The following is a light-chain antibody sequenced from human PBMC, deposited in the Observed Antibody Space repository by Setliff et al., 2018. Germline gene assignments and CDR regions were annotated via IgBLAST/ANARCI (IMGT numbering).Light chain of an antibody. CDR2: DND. J-gene: IGLJ2*01. Sequence: QSVLTQPPSVSAAPGQKVTISCSGSSSNIGSNYVSWYQQLPGTAPKLLIYDNDKRPSGIPDRFSGSESGTSATLDITGLQTGDEADYYCGTWDSSLSGVVFGGGTKGTV. CDR1: SSNIGSNY. V-gene: IGLV1-51*01. CDR3: GTWDSSLSGVV.